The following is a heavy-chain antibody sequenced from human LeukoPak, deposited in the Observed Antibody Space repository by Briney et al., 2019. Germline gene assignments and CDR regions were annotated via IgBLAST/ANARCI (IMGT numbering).Heavy chain of an antibody. J-gene: IGHJ3*02. V-gene: IGHV5-51*01. CDR2: IYPGDSDT. CDR3: ARLQLYYYGSGSSSGAFDI. D-gene: IGHD3-10*01. Sequence: GESLKISCKGSGYSFTSYWIGWVRQMPGKGLEWMGIIYPGDSDTRYSPSFQGQVTISADKSISTAYLQWSSLKASDTAMYYCARLQLYYYGSGSSSGAFDIWGQGTMVTVSS. CDR1: GYSFTSYW.